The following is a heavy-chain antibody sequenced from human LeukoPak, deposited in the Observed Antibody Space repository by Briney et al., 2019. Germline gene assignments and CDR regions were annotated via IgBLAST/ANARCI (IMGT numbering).Heavy chain of an antibody. D-gene: IGHD3-10*01. CDR3: ARDGRWSTGSYSNYYYYYGMDV. CDR1: GGSISSGDYY. Sequence: SETLSLTCTVSGGSISSGDYYWSWIRQPPGKGLEWIGYIYYSGSTYYNPSLKSRVTISVDTSKNQFSLKLSSVTAADTAAYYCARDGRWSTGSYSNYYYYYGMDVWGQGTTVTVSS. V-gene: IGHV4-30-4*01. CDR2: IYYSGST. J-gene: IGHJ6*02.